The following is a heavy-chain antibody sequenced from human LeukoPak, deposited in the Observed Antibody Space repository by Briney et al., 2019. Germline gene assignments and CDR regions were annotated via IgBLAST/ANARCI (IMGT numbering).Heavy chain of an antibody. CDR2: IYYSGST. Sequence: SETLSLTCTVSGGSISSSSYYWGWIRQPPGKGLEWIGNIYYSGSTYYNPSLKSRVTISLDTSKNQFSLKLSSVTAADTAVYYCARAAALLWFVPPSVFDYWGQGTLVTVSS. CDR1: GGSISSSSYY. J-gene: IGHJ4*02. V-gene: IGHV4-39*07. CDR3: ARAAALLWFVPPSVFDY. D-gene: IGHD3-10*01.